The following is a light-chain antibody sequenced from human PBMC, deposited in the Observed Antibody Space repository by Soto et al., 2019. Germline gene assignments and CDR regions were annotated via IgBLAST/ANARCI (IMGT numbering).Light chain of an antibody. J-gene: IGKJ1*01. CDR3: QKYNSAPWT. V-gene: IGKV1-27*01. CDR2: AAS. CDR1: QGIRNY. Sequence: DIQMTQSPSSLSASVGDRVTLTCRASQGIRNYLAWYQQKPGKGPKLLIYAASTLQSGVPSRFSGGGSGTDFTLTISSLQPEDVATYYCQKYNSAPWTFGQGTKVEIK.